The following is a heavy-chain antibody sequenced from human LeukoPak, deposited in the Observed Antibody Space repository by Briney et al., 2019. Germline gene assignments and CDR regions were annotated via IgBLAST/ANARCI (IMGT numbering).Heavy chain of an antibody. J-gene: IGHJ3*02. CDR1: GYTFTSYY. V-gene: IGHV1-46*01. CDR3: ASRSFDAFDI. CDR2: INPSGGST. Sequence: ASVKVSCKASGYTFTSYYMHWVRQAPGQGLEWMGKINPSGGSTTYAQKFQDRVTMTRDTSTSTVYMELSSLRSEDTAVYYCASRSFDAFDIWGQGTMVTVSS.